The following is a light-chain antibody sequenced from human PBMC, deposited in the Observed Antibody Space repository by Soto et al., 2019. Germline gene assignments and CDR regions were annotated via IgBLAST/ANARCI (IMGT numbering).Light chain of an antibody. J-gene: IGLJ2*01. CDR2: DVS. V-gene: IGLV2-14*01. CDR1: SSDVGTYNY. Sequence: QSALTQPASVSGSPGQSITISCTGTSSDVGTYNYVSWYQQHPGKATKLMIYDVSNRPSGVSNHFSGSKSGNTSSLNISGLQAEDEADYYCNSYTITSTLGVFDVGAKLTVL. CDR3: NSYTITSTLGV.